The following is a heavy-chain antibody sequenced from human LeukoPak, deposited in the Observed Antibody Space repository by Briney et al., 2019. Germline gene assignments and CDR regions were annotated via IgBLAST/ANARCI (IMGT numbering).Heavy chain of an antibody. Sequence: SETLSLTCTVSGGSISSYYWSWIRQPPGKGLEWIGEINHSGSTNYNPSLKSRVTISVDTSKNQFSLKLSSVTAADTAVYYCARVIGDWNDGYYYYYMDVWGKGTTVTISS. CDR3: ARVIGDWNDGYYYYYMDV. D-gene: IGHD1-1*01. V-gene: IGHV4-34*01. J-gene: IGHJ6*03. CDR2: INHSGST. CDR1: GGSISSYY.